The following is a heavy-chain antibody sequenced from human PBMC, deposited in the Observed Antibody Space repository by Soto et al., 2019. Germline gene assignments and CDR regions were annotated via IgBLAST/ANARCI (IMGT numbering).Heavy chain of an antibody. Sequence: QVQLVQSGAEVKKPGSSVKLSCKASGGTLGTHGVSWVRQAPGQGLEWMGGIIPFFGPANYSQKFQGRITITADESTGTAYMELSSLRSDDTAVYYCARTWATQVRVWWYFDYWGQGTLVTVSS. J-gene: IGHJ4*02. V-gene: IGHV1-69*01. CDR2: IIPFFGPA. CDR3: ARTWATQVRVWWYFDY. D-gene: IGHD3-10*01. CDR1: GGTLGTHG.